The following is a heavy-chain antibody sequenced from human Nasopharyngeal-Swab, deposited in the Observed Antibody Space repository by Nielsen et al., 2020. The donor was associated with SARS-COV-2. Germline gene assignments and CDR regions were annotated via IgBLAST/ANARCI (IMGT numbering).Heavy chain of an antibody. CDR1: AFTFSSYW. CDR2: IYSDGSST. J-gene: IGHJ6*02. V-gene: IGHV3-74*01. Sequence: GRSLRLSCAASAFTFSSYWMHWVRQAPGKGLVWVSRIYSDGSSTNYADSVKGRFTISRDNAKNTLYLQMNSLRAEDTAMYYCARVGVNEYYYGMDVWGQGTTVTVSS. D-gene: IGHD2-21*01. CDR3: ARVGVNEYYYGMDV.